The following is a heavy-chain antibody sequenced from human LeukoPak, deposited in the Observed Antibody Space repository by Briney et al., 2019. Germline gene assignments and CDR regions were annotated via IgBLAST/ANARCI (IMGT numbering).Heavy chain of an antibody. CDR3: ARVTGYMVEDYFDY. CDR2: IYTSGST. J-gene: IGHJ4*02. D-gene: IGHD6-13*01. CDR1: GGSISSGSYY. Sequence: SQTLSLTCTVSGGSISSGSYYWSWIRQPAGKGLEWIGRIYTSGSTNYNPSLKSRVTISVDTSKNQFSLKLSSVTAADTAVYYCARVTGYMVEDYFDYWGQGTLVTVSS. V-gene: IGHV4-61*02.